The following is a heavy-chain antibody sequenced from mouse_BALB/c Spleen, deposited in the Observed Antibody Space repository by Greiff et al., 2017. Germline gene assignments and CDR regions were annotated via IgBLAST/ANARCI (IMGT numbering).Heavy chain of an antibody. Sequence: DVKLQESGPGLVKPSQSLSLTCTVTGYSITSDYAWNWIRQFPGNKLEWMGYISNSGSTSYNPSLKSRISITRDTSKNQFFLQLNSVTTEDTATYYCARSSGYDTWFAYWGQGTLVTVSA. CDR1: GYSITSDYA. D-gene: IGHD2-2*01. CDR2: ISNSGST. CDR3: ARSSGYDTWFAY. V-gene: IGHV3-2*02. J-gene: IGHJ3*01.